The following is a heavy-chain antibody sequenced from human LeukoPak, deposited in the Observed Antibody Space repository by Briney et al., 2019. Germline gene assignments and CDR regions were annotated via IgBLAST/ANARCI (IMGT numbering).Heavy chain of an antibody. CDR1: GGTFSSYA. D-gene: IGHD1-1*01. J-gene: IGHJ4*02. CDR2: IIPIFGTA. Sequence: ASVTVCCTASGGTFSSYAISWVRQAPGQGLEWMGGIIPIFGTANYAQKFQGRVTITADESTSTAYMELSSLRSEDTAVYYCARPYSPQGATPELEPFDYWGQGTLVTVSS. V-gene: IGHV1-69*13. CDR3: ARPYSPQGATPELEPFDY.